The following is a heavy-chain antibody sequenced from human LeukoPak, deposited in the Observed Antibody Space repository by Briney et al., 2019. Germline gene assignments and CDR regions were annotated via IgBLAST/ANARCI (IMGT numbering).Heavy chain of an antibody. CDR2: IYPGDSDT. V-gene: IGHV5-51*01. J-gene: IGHJ5*02. CDR3: ARRFPAGYSYGSNWFDP. Sequence: GEALKISCKGSGYSFTSYWIGWVRQMPGKGLEWMGFIYPGDSDTRYSPSFQGQVTISADKSISTAYLQWSSLKASDTAMYYCARRFPAGYSYGSNWFDPWGQGTLVTVSS. CDR1: GYSFTSYW. D-gene: IGHD5-18*01.